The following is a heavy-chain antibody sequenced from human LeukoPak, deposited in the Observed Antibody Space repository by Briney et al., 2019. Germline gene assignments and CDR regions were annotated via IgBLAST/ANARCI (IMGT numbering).Heavy chain of an antibody. CDR2: IYASGNT. V-gene: IGHV4-61*02. CDR1: GGSLTTDNYY. Sequence: PSETLSLTCTVSGGSLTTDNYYWSWIRQPAGKGLEWIGRIYASGNTNYNPSLKSRITISVDTSKSQFSLKLSSVTAADTAVYYCARDFDSPMAFDIWGQGTMVTVSS. D-gene: IGHD3-9*01. CDR3: ARDFDSPMAFDI. J-gene: IGHJ3*02.